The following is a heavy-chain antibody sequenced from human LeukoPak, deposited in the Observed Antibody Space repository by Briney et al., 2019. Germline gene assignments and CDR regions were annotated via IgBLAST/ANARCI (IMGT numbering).Heavy chain of an antibody. Sequence: GGSLRLSCAASGFTFSRHWMYWVRQAPGKELEWVANIKQDGSAKPYVDSVKGRFTISRDNAKNSLFLQMNSLRAEDTAVYYCARDNGWSADFWGQGTLVTVSS. CDR1: GFTFSRHW. J-gene: IGHJ4*02. CDR2: IKQDGSAK. D-gene: IGHD2-15*01. V-gene: IGHV3-7*03. CDR3: ARDNGWSADF.